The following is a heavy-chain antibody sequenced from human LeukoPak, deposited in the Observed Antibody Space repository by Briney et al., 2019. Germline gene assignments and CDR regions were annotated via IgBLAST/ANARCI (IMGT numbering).Heavy chain of an antibody. D-gene: IGHD4-17*01. V-gene: IGHV1-2*02. Sequence: ASVKVSCKASGYTFTGYYMHWVRQAPGQGLEWMGWINPNSGGTNYAQKFQGRVTMTRDTSISAAYMELSRLRSDDTAVYYCARDTYGDYPLDYWGQGTLVTVSS. CDR3: ARDTYGDYPLDY. J-gene: IGHJ4*02. CDR2: INPNSGGT. CDR1: GYTFTGYY.